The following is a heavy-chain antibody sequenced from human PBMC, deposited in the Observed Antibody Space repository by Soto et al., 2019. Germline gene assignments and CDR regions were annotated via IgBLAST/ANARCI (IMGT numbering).Heavy chain of an antibody. Sequence: QVQLVQSGAEVKKPGASIKVSCKASGYPFGSYGINWVRQAPGQGLEWMGWISVNNGYTNYAQNLQGIVTLTADTPTTTAYLELRSLTSDDTAVYYCARENTATATPTFDSWGQGTLVTVSS. CDR2: ISVNNGYT. D-gene: IGHD2-2*02. CDR3: ARENTATATPTFDS. CDR1: GYPFGSYG. V-gene: IGHV1-18*01. J-gene: IGHJ4*02.